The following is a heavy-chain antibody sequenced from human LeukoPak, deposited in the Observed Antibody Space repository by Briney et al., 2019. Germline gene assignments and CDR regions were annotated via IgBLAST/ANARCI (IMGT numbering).Heavy chain of an antibody. CDR2: ISSSGSTI. V-gene: IGHV3-11*04. D-gene: IGHD2-2*02. CDR3: ARGPYCSSTSCYSQVV. CDR1: GFTFSDYY. Sequence: PGGSLRLSCAASGFTFSDYYMSWIRQAPGKGLEWVSYISSSGSTIYYADSVKGRFTISRDNAKNSLYLQMKSLRAEDTAVYYCARGPYCSSTSCYSQVVWGQGTLVTVSS. J-gene: IGHJ4*02.